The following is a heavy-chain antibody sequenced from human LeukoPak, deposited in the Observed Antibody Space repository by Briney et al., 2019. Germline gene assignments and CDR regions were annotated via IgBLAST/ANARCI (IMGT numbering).Heavy chain of an antibody. V-gene: IGHV3-23*01. CDR2: TSSSDAGT. Sequence: PGGSLRLSCAASGFTLSTYAMSWVRQTPGKGLEGVAATSSSDAGTHHADSVRGRFTISRDNSKNTLYLQMHSLRAEDAAVYFCAKAPVTSCRGAYCYPFDSWGQGTLVTVSS. CDR3: AKAPVTSCRGAYCYPFDS. D-gene: IGHD2-21*01. J-gene: IGHJ4*02. CDR1: GFTLSTYA.